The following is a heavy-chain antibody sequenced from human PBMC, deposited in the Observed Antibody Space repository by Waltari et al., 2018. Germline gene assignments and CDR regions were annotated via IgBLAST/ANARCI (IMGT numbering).Heavy chain of an antibody. CDR2: IYLYSKCSN. CDR3: AREGVIRGAYDAFDI. Sequence: QVQLRQSGPGLVKPLQTLSLTCAISGASVSSNSATWNWIRQSPSRCLEWLGRIYLYSKCSNDYATSVQSRITIIPDTSKNQFSLQLTSVSPEDTAVYYCAREGVIRGAYDAFDIWGQGTMVTVSS. D-gene: IGHD3-10*01. J-gene: IGHJ3*02. CDR1: GASVSSNSAT. V-gene: IGHV6-1*01.